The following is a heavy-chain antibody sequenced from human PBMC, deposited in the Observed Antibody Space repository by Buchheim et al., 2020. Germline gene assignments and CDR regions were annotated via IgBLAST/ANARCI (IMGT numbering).Heavy chain of an antibody. V-gene: IGHV4-59*01. D-gene: IGHD6-6*01. CDR3: ARFMSSSPDFDY. J-gene: IGHJ4*02. Sequence: QVQLQESGPGLVKPSETLSLTCTVSGGSISSYYWSWIRQPPGKGLEWIGYIYYSGSTNYNPPLKSRVTISVDTSKNQFSLKLSSVTAADTAVYYCARFMSSSPDFDYWGQGTL. CDR1: GGSISSYY. CDR2: IYYSGST.